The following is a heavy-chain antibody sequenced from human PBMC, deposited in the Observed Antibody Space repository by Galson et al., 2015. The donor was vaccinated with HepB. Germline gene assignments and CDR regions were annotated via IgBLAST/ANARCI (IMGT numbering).Heavy chain of an antibody. D-gene: IGHD3-10*01. CDR1: GYTSTSYG. J-gene: IGHJ4*02. V-gene: IGHV1-18*04. CDR2: ISGYNGKT. Sequence: SVKVSCKASGYTSTSYGITWVRQAPGQGLEWVGWISGYNGKTNYAQKIKGRVTMTTDTSTNTVYMELRSLRSDDTAVYYCARGAVPGDYWGQGTLVTVSS. CDR3: ARGAVPGDY.